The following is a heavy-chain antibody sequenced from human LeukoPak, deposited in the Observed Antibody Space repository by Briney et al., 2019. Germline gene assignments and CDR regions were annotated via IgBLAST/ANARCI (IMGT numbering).Heavy chain of an antibody. Sequence: SETLSLTCTVSGGSISSSSYYWGWIRQPPGKGLEWIGSIYYSGSTYYNPSLKSRVTISVDTSKNQFSLKLNSVTAADTAVYYCARSSGWHLLLLDYWGQGTLVTVFS. V-gene: IGHV4-39*01. D-gene: IGHD6-25*01. CDR1: GGSISSSSYY. J-gene: IGHJ4*02. CDR2: IYYSGST. CDR3: ARSSGWHLLLLDY.